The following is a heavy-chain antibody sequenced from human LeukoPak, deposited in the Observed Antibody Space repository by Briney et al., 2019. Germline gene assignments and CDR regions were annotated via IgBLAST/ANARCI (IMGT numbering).Heavy chain of an antibody. J-gene: IGHJ4*02. CDR3: ARTTDLDF. CDR2: ISGDGGST. V-gene: IGHV3-43*02. D-gene: IGHD1-7*01. CDR1: GFTFDDYA. Sequence: TGGSLRLSCAASGFTFDDYAMHWVRQAPGKGLEWVSLISGDGGSTYYADSVKGRFTISRDNSKNSLYLQMNSLRAEDTAIYYCARTTDLDFWGRGTLVTVSS.